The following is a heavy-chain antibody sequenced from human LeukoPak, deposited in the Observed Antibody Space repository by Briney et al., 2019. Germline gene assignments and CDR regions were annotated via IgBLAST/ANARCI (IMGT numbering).Heavy chain of an antibody. CDR3: AKYLYSYYYYGMDV. V-gene: IGHV3-23*01. CDR2: ISGSGGST. J-gene: IGHJ6*02. D-gene: IGHD2-15*01. Sequence: PGGSLRLSCVASGFTVSSNYMTWVRQAPGKGLEWVSAISGSGGSTYYADSVKGRFTISRDNSKNTLYLQMNSLRAEDTAVYYCAKYLYSYYYYGMDVWGQGTTVTVTS. CDR1: GFTVSSNY.